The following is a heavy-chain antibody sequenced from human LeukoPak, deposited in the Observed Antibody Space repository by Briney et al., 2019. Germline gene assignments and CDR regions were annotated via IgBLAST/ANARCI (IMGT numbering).Heavy chain of an antibody. CDR3: ARDRVSSSSSSFDY. CDR1: GYTFTSYG. D-gene: IGHD6-6*01. Sequence: ASVKVSCKASGYTFTSYGISWVRQAPGQGLEWMGWISAYNGNTNYAQKLQGRVTMTTDTSTSTAYMELRSLRSNDTAVYYCARDRVSSSSSSFDYWGQGTLVTVSS. CDR2: ISAYNGNT. J-gene: IGHJ4*02. V-gene: IGHV1-18*01.